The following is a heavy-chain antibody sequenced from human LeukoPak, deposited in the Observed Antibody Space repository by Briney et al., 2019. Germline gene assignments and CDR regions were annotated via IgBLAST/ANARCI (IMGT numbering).Heavy chain of an antibody. Sequence: EASVKVSCKASGGTFSSYTISWVRQAPGQGLEWMGRIIPILGIANYAQKFQGRVTITADKSTSTAYMGLSSLRSEDTAVYYCARDRDCSGGSCYEYSYYYYGMDVWGQGTTVTVSS. V-gene: IGHV1-69*04. CDR1: GGTFSSYT. CDR2: IIPILGIA. J-gene: IGHJ6*02. CDR3: ARDRDCSGGSCYEYSYYYYGMDV. D-gene: IGHD2-15*01.